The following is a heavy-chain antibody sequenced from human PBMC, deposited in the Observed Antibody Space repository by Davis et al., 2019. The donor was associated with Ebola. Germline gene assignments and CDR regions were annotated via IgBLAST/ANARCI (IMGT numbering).Heavy chain of an antibody. CDR1: GFTFSSYW. J-gene: IGHJ5*02. CDR3: ARRSGNWNDNWFDP. D-gene: IGHD1-20*01. CDR2: IKQDGSEK. V-gene: IGHV3-7*01. Sequence: PGGSLRLSCAASGFTFSSYWMSWVRQAPGKGLEWVANIKQDGSEKYYVDSVKGRFTISRDNAKNSLYLQMNSLRAEDTAVYYCARRSGNWNDNWFDPWGQGTLVTVSS.